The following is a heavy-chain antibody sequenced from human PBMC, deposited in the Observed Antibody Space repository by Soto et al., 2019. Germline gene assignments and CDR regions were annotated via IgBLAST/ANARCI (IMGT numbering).Heavy chain of an antibody. D-gene: IGHD2-15*01. Sequence: SETLSLTCTVSGGSISSSSYYWGGIRQPPGKGLEWIGSIYHSGSTNYNPSLKSRVTISVDTSKNLFSLKLSSVTAADTAVFYCARGAQGYCSGGSCYIFDYWGQGTLVTVSS. J-gene: IGHJ4*02. V-gene: IGHV4-39*07. CDR2: IYHSGST. CDR3: ARGAQGYCSGGSCYIFDY. CDR1: GGSISSSSYY.